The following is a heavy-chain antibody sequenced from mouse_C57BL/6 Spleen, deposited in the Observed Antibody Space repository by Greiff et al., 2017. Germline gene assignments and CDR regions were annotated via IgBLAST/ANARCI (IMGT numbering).Heavy chain of an antibody. V-gene: IGHV1-34*01. J-gene: IGHJ3*01. CDR3: ASSGYPLFAD. CDR2: IYPNNGGT. D-gene: IGHD2-2*01. Sequence: VQLQQSGPELVKPGASVKMSCKASGYTFTDYYMHWVKQRPGQSLEWIGYIYPNNGGTNYNPKFKGKATLTVDTSSSTTYMELRSLTSDDSAGYYCASSGYPLFADWGQGTLVTVSA. CDR1: GYTFTDYY.